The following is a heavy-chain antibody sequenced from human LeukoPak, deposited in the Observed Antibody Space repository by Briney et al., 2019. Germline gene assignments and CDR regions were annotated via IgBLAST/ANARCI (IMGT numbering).Heavy chain of an antibody. D-gene: IGHD6-19*01. V-gene: IGHV4-34*01. CDR1: GGSFSGYY. CDR2: INHSGST. Sequence: PSETLSLTCAVYGGSFSGYYWSWIRQPPGKGLEWIGEINHSGSTNYNPSLKSRVTMSVDTSKNQFSLKLSSVTAADTAVYYCARDLMYSSGWYKRGPAFDIWGQGTMVTVSS. CDR3: ARDLMYSSGWYKRGPAFDI. J-gene: IGHJ3*02.